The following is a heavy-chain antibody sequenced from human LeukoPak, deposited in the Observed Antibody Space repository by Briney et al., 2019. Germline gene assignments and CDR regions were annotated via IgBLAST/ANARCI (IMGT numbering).Heavy chain of an antibody. CDR2: IYSSGST. CDR3: ARGNSGYDYAFDS. V-gene: IGHV4-59*01. J-gene: IGHJ3*02. D-gene: IGHD5-12*01. CDR1: GGSISSYH. Sequence: SETLSLTCTVSGGSISSYHWSWIRQSPGKALQWLGFIYSSGSTHYNPTRQSRVTISLDTFKNQFSLGGSSVTSAVTAVYYCARGNSGYDYAFDSWVQGTMVTVSS.